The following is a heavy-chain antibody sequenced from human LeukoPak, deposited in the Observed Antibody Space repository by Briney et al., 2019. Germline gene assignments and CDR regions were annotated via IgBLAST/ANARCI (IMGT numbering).Heavy chain of an antibody. Sequence: SETLSLTCTVSGGSISSGDYYWSWIRQPPGKGLEWIGYIYYSGSTYYNPSLKSRVTISVDTSKNQFSLKLSSVTAADTAVYYCARELPAPSSSSRFDPWGQGTLVTVSS. J-gene: IGHJ5*02. CDR2: IYYSGST. V-gene: IGHV4-30-4*08. D-gene: IGHD1-26*01. CDR3: ARELPAPSSSSRFDP. CDR1: GGSISSGDYY.